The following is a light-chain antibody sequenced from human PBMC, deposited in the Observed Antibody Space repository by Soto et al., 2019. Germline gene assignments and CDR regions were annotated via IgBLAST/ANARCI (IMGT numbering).Light chain of an antibody. CDR1: QSVSYY. Sequence: EILMTQSPATLSVSPGERVTFSCRASQSVSYYLAWYQQKPGQAPRLLIYDASTRATGIPARFSGSGSGTEFTLTISSLQSEDFAVYYCQQYNTWPPITFGQGTRLEIK. J-gene: IGKJ5*01. CDR2: DAS. CDR3: QQYNTWPPIT. V-gene: IGKV3-15*01.